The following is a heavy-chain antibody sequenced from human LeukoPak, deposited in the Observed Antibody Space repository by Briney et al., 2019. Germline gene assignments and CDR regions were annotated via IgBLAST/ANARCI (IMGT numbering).Heavy chain of an antibody. Sequence: GGSLRLSCAASGFTFSSYSMNWVRQAPGKGLEWVSSISSSSSYIYYADSVKGRVTISRDNAKNSLYLQMNSLRAEDTAVYYFARDREPDYYGSGSYYKRARVYYYGKDVWGQGTTVTGSS. CDR3: ARDREPDYYGSGSYYKRARVYYYGKDV. CDR2: ISSSSSYI. V-gene: IGHV3-21*01. D-gene: IGHD3-10*01. CDR1: GFTFSSYS. J-gene: IGHJ6*02.